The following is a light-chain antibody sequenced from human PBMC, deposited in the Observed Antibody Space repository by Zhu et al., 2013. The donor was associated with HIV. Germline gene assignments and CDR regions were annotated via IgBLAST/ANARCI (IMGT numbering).Light chain of an antibody. CDR2: DAS. J-gene: IGKJ2*03. Sequence: DIRLIQSPSTLYASLGDTVTITCRASQRVNKWLAWYRQAPGEAPKLLIYDASTLNGYFSSRFSHSGSATDFTLTITDLQPEDFAIYYCQQRNNWPPENSFGQGTKLEI. CDR3: QQRNNWPPENS. V-gene: IGKV1-5*01. CDR1: QRVNKW.